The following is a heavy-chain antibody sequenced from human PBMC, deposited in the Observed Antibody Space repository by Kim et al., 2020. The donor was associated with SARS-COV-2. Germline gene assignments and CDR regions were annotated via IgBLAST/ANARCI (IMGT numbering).Heavy chain of an antibody. CDR3: AREDIVATSEYFQH. V-gene: IGHV4-34*01. Sequence: SETLSLTCAVYGGSFSGYYWSWIRQPPGKGLEWIGEINHSGSTNYNPSLKSRVTISVDTSKNQFSLKLSSVTAADTAVYYCAREDIVATSEYFQHWGQGTLVTVSS. CDR1: GGSFSGYY. CDR2: INHSGST. D-gene: IGHD5-12*01. J-gene: IGHJ1*01.